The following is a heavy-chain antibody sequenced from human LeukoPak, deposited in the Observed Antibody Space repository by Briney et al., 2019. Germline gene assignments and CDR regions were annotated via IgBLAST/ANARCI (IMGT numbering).Heavy chain of an antibody. V-gene: IGHV4-39*01. CDR2: FFYNGIT. J-gene: IGHJ4*02. CDR3: ARGAGRLRTDY. D-gene: IGHD1-14*01. Sequence: LSETLSLTCAVSGGSISSSNWWSWVRQPPGKGLEWIGSFFYNGITYYNPSLKSRVTISVDASNNQFFLKLRSVAAADTAVYYCARGAGRLRTDYWGQGALVTVSS. CDR1: GGSISSSNW.